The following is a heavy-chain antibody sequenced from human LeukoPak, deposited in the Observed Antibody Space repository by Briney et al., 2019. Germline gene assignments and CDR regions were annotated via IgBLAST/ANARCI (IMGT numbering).Heavy chain of an antibody. CDR2: INHSGST. CDR1: GGSFSGYY. J-gene: IGHJ4*02. V-gene: IGHV4-34*01. CDR3: ARLQIGIVVVPAAFYFDY. D-gene: IGHD2-2*01. Sequence: PSETLSLTCAVYGGSFSGYYWSWIRQPPGKGLEWIGEINHSGSTNYNPALKSRVTISVDTSKNQFSLKLSSVTAADTAVYYCARLQIGIVVVPAAFYFDYWGQGTLVTVSS.